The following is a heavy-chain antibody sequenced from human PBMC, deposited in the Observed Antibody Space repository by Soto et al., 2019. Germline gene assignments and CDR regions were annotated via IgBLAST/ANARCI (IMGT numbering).Heavy chain of an antibody. V-gene: IGHV3-74*01. CDR1: KFSFSGYW. CDR3: AKVASGSYDWFDP. D-gene: IGHD1-26*01. CDR2: VNPDGSTP. Sequence: EVQLVESGGGLVQPGGSLRLSCAASKFSFSGYWMHWVRQAPGKGLMWVSRVNPDGSTPTYADSVKGRFTISRDNAKNTVFLQMNSLRADDTAVYYCAKVASGSYDWFDPWGQGTLVTVSS. J-gene: IGHJ5*02.